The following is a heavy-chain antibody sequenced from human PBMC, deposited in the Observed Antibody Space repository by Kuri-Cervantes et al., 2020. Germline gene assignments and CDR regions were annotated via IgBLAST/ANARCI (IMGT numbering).Heavy chain of an antibody. J-gene: IGHJ2*01. CDR1: GYTFTSYG. D-gene: IGHD6-13*01. CDR3: ARAFQFHNSSRAFDL. Sequence: ASVKVSCKASGYTFTSYGISWVRQAPGQGLEWMGWISAYNGDTNYAQKLQGRVTMTTDTSTSTAYMELRSLRSDDTAVYYCARAFQFHNSSRAFDLWGRGTLVTVSS. CDR2: ISAYNGDT. V-gene: IGHV1-18*01.